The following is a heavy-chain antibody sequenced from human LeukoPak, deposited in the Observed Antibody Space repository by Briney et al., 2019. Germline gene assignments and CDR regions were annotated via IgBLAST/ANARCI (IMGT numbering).Heavy chain of an antibody. CDR3: ARTRGSHIDY. D-gene: IGHD3-16*01. Sequence: SETLSLTCTVSGGSISSSSYYWGWIRQPPGKGLGWIGSIYYSGSTYYNPSLKSRVTISVDTSKNQFSLKLSSVTAADTAVYYCARTRGSHIDYWGQGTLVTVSS. CDR2: IYYSGST. J-gene: IGHJ4*02. V-gene: IGHV4-39*01. CDR1: GGSISSSSYY.